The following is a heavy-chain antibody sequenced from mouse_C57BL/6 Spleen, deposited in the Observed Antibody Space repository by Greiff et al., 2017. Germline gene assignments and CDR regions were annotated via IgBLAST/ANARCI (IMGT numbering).Heavy chain of an antibody. CDR1: GYTFTSYW. V-gene: IGHV1-72*01. CDR3: ARARDYDYEGWFAY. Sequence: QVQLQQPGAELVKPGASVKLSCKASGYTFTSYWMHWVKQRPGRGLEWIGRIDPNSGGTKYNEKFKSKATLTVDKPSTTAYMQLSSLTSEDSAVDYCARARDYDYEGWFAYWGQGTLVTVSA. J-gene: IGHJ3*01. CDR2: IDPNSGGT. D-gene: IGHD2-4*01.